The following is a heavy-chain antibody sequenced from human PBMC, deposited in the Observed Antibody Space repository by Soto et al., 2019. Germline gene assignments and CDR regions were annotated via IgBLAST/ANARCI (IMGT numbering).Heavy chain of an antibody. Sequence: SETLSLTCTVSGGSLTKYYWSWIRQSAGKGLEWIGRISTSGNVVSKASLMSRLTMSVDTSKNQFSLRLTSVTAADTAVYYCARDNNDFWSLYPLAFDYWGQGXLVTVYS. CDR1: GGSLTKYY. D-gene: IGHD3-3*01. J-gene: IGHJ4*02. CDR3: ARDNNDFWSLYPLAFDY. V-gene: IGHV4-4*07. CDR2: ISTSGNV.